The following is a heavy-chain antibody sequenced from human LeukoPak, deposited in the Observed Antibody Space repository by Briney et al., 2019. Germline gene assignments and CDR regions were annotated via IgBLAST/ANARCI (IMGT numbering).Heavy chain of an antibody. Sequence: ASVKVSCKASGGTFSSYAISWVRQAPGQGLEWMGGIIPIFGTANYAQKFQGRVTITADESTSTAYMELSSLRAEDTAVYYCARDRGYGDHPSWFDPWGQGTQVTVSS. CDR1: GGTFSSYA. CDR2: IIPIFGTA. J-gene: IGHJ5*02. D-gene: IGHD5-12*01. CDR3: ARDRGYGDHPSWFDP. V-gene: IGHV1-69*13.